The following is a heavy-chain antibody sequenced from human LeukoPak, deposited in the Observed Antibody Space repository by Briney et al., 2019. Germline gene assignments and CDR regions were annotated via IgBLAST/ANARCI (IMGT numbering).Heavy chain of an antibody. J-gene: IGHJ4*02. CDR3: ARVLAGHPGY. D-gene: IGHD6-19*01. CDR2: ISGSSGET. CDR1: GFSFPSFG. V-gene: IGHV1-18*01. Sequence: ASVKVSCKTSGFSFPSFGISWVRQAPGQGLEWMGWISGSSGETNSAQKFQGRITLTTDTSTGTAYMELRSLRSDDTAVYYCARVLAGHPGYWGQGTLVTVSS.